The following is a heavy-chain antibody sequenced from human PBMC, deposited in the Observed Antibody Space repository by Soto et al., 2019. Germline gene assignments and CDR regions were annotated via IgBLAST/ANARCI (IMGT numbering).Heavy chain of an antibody. CDR2: ISISGTT. V-gene: IGHV4-4*07. J-gene: IGHJ4*02. CDR3: ASLGPTVDY. Sequence: LXLTCTVPGASIRDYYWNWVRQPAGKGLEWIWRISISGTTNYNPSLKSRVTMSLDTSKNQLSLKLSSMTAADTAVYYCASLGPTVDYWGQGARVTVSS. CDR1: GASIRDYY. D-gene: IGHD1-26*01.